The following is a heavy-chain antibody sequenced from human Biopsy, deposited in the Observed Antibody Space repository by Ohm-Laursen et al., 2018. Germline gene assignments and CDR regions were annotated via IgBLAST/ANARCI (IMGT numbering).Heavy chain of an antibody. CDR3: ATKLTGYFHH. J-gene: IGHJ1*01. CDR2: NIPILGTG. Sequence: SAKVSCKAPGGTFSNYGVNWVRQAPGQGLEWLGGNIPILGTGNYAQKLQDRVTVAADTSTSTATMELRSLRSDDTAVYYCATKLTGYFHHWGQGTLVIVSS. CDR1: GGTFSNYG. D-gene: IGHD3-9*01. V-gene: IGHV1-69*06.